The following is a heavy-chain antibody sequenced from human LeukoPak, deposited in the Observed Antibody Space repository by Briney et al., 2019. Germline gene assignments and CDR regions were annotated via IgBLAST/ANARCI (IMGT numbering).Heavy chain of an antibody. D-gene: IGHD4-17*01. Sequence: PGGSLRLSCAASGFTFSSYSMNWVRQAPGKGLEWVSSISSSSSYIYYADSVKGRFTVSRDNAKNSLYLQMNSLRAEDTAVYYCARGGGDYVYFDYWGQGTLVSVSS. V-gene: IGHV3-21*01. CDR2: ISSSSSYI. CDR3: ARGGGDYVYFDY. J-gene: IGHJ4*02. CDR1: GFTFSSYS.